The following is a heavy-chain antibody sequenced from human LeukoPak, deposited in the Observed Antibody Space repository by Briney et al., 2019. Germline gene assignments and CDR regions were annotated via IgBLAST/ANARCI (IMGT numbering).Heavy chain of an antibody. Sequence: GGSLRLSCSVSGFTFSTYAMHWVRQAPGKGLEYVSAISSNGDNTYYADSVKGRFTISRDNSKNTLYLQMSSLRADDTAVYYCVRGTGYWGQGTLVTVSS. CDR1: GFTFSTYA. CDR2: ISSNGDNT. V-gene: IGHV3-64D*06. J-gene: IGHJ4*02. CDR3: VRGTGY.